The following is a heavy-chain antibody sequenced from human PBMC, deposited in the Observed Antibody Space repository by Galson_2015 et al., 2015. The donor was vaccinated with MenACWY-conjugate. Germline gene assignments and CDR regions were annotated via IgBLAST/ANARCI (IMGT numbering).Heavy chain of an antibody. CDR3: ARPGGDYEQRTFFDY. J-gene: IGHJ4*02. CDR1: GDSFNTYS. D-gene: IGHD4-17*01. CDR2: IIPVVHTT. Sequence: SVKVSCKASGDSFNTYSFNWIRQAPGQGPEWLGGIIPVVHTTDYAQRFQGRLTITADESTSTVYMELSSLRSDDTAIYYCARPGGDYEQRTFFDYWGQGTLVTVSS. V-gene: IGHV1-69*13.